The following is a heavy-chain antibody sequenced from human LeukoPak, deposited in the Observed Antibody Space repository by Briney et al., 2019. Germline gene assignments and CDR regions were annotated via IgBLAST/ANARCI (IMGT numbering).Heavy chain of an antibody. D-gene: IGHD4-17*01. J-gene: IGHJ5*02. CDR1: GFTFSDYY. V-gene: IGHV3-11*01. CDR2: ISSSGSTI. Sequence: GGSLRLSCAASGFTFSDYYMSWIRQAPGKGLEWVSYISSSGSTICYADSVKGRFTISRDNAKNSLYLQMNSLRAEDTAVYYCARERVTTSSFRFDPWGQGTLVTVSS. CDR3: ARERVTTSSFRFDP.